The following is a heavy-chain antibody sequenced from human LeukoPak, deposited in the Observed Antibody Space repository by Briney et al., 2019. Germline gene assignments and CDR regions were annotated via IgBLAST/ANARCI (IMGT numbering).Heavy chain of an antibody. CDR1: GFTFSSYG. D-gene: IGHD6-6*01. V-gene: IGHV3-30*02. Sequence: PGGSLRLSCAASGFTFSSYGMHWVRQAPGKGLEWVAFIRYDGSNKYYADSVKGRFTISRDNSKNTLYLQMNSLRAEDTAVYYCAPGSYSSSPDGGFDYWGQGTLVTVSS. CDR3: APGSYSSSPDGGFDY. CDR2: IRYDGSNK. J-gene: IGHJ4*02.